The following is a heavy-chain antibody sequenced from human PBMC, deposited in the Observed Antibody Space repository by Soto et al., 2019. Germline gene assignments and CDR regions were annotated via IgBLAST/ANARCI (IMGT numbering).Heavy chain of an antibody. D-gene: IGHD3-22*01. CDR3: ARGGSGYPTGAFDY. Sequence: PSETLSLTCTVSGGAITSNYWSWIRQPPGKGLEWIGYTYYSGNTNYNPSLKSRVTISEDTSKNQFSLKLNSVTAADTAVYFCARGGSGYPTGAFDYWGQGTLVT. J-gene: IGHJ4*02. V-gene: IGHV4-59*13. CDR1: GGAITSNY. CDR2: TYYSGNT.